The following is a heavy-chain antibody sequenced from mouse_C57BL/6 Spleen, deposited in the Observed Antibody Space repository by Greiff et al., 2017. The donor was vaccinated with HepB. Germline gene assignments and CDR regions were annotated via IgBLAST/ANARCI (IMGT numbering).Heavy chain of an antibody. J-gene: IGHJ2*01. Sequence: EVHLVESGGGLVKPGGSLKLSCAASGFTFSSYAMSWVRQTPEKRLEWVATISDGGSYTYYPDNVKGRFTISRDNAKNNLYLQMSHLKSEDTAMYYCARDQITTVVGYYFDYWGQGTTLTVSS. CDR2: ISDGGSYT. V-gene: IGHV5-4*01. CDR3: ARDQITTVVGYYFDY. CDR1: GFTFSSYA. D-gene: IGHD1-1*01.